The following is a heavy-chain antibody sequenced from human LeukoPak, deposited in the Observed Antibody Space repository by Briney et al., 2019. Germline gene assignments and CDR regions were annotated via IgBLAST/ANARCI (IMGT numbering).Heavy chain of an antibody. Sequence: QPGGSLRLSCAASGFTFSSYGMHWVRQAPGKGLEWVAVIWYDGSNKYYADSVKGRFTISRDNSKNTLYLQMNSLRAEDTAVYYCARAVGIAAAGTLDYWGQGTLVTVSS. CDR3: ARAVGIAAAGTLDY. D-gene: IGHD6-13*01. V-gene: IGHV3-33*01. CDR2: IWYDGSNK. CDR1: GFTFSSYG. J-gene: IGHJ4*02.